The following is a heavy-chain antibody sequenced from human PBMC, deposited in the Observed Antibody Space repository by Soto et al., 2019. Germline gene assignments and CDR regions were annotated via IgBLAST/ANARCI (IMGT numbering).Heavy chain of an antibody. CDR3: ARRPRVVAATYSGMDV. CDR1: GYPNIGYP. J-gene: IGHJ6*01. V-gene: IGHV1-69*01. D-gene: IGHD2-15*01. CDR2: IIPIFGTA. Sequence: VKVSRKASGYPNIGYPSSWGRQAPGQGLEWMGGIIPIFGTANYAQKFQGRVTITADESTSTAYMELSSLRSEDAAVYYCARRPRVVAATYSGMDVWGQGTTVTVSS.